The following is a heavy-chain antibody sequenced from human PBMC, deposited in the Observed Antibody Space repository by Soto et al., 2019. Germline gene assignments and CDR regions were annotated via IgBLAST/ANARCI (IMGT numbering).Heavy chain of an antibody. Sequence: QITLKESGPTLVKPTQTLTLTCAFSGFSLSTRGVGVGWIRQPPGRALEWLALIYWNDDKRFSPSLRTRLTIDKDTSKNQVVLTMTNMDPVDTATYYCGHRSDMLTGYSQNNWYFDLWGRSTLVTVSS. J-gene: IGHJ2*01. CDR2: IYWNDDK. CDR3: GHRSDMLTGYSQNNWYFDL. D-gene: IGHD3-9*01. V-gene: IGHV2-5*01. CDR1: GFSLSTRGVG.